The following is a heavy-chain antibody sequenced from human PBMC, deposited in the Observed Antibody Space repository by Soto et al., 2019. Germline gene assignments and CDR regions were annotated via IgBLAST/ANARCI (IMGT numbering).Heavy chain of an antibody. CDR1: GYTFITYA. CDR3: ATGPRREY. CDR2: INGGDGNT. J-gene: IGHJ4*02. V-gene: IGHV1-3*01. Sequence: ASVKVSCKASGYTFITYAMHWVRQAPGQRPEWMGWINGGDGNTKYSQKFQDRVTITRDTSASTAYMELSSLRSEDTAAYYCATGPRREYWGQGSLVTVSS.